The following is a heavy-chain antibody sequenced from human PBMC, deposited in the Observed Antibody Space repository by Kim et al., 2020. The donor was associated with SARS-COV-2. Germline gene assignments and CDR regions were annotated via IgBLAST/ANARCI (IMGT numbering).Heavy chain of an antibody. V-gene: IGHV1-69*13. CDR3: ASTGYYDSSPTETWDY. CDR2: IIPIFGTA. J-gene: IGHJ4*02. D-gene: IGHD3-22*01. CDR1: GGTFSSYA. Sequence: SVKVSCKASGGTFSSYAISWVRQAPGQGLEWMGGIIPIFGTANYAQKFQGRVTITADESTSTAYMELSSLRSEDTAVYYCASTGYYDSSPTETWDYWGQGTLVTVSS.